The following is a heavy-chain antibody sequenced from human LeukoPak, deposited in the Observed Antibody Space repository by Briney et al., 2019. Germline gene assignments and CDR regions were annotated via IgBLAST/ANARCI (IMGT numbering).Heavy chain of an antibody. V-gene: IGHV1-69*05. D-gene: IGHD3-22*01. J-gene: IGHJ4*02. CDR1: GGTFSSYA. Sequence: GSSVKVSCKASGGTFSSYAISWVRQAPGQGLEWMGRIIPIFGTANYAQKFQGRVTITTDESTSTAYMELSSLRSEDTAVYYCARGFDYYDSSGYYSGDQRHFDYWGQGTLVTVSS. CDR2: IIPIFGTA. CDR3: ARGFDYYDSSGYYSGDQRHFDY.